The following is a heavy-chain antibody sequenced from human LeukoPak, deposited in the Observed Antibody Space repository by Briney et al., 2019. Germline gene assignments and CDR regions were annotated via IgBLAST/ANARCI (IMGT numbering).Heavy chain of an antibody. CDR3: ARLYASSWYYFDY. CDR2: IGSSTYI. V-gene: IGHV3-21*01. J-gene: IGHJ4*02. CDR1: GFTFSSYS. D-gene: IGHD6-13*01. Sequence: GGSLRLSCAASGFTFSSYSMNWVRQAPGKGLEWVSSIGSSTYIHYADSVKGRFTISRDNAKNSLYLQMNSLGAEDTAVYYCARLYASSWYYFDYWGQGTLVTVSS.